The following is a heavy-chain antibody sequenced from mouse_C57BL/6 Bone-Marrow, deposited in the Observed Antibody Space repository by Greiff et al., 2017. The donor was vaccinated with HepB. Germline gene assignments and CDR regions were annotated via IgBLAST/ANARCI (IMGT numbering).Heavy chain of an antibody. J-gene: IGHJ3*01. CDR2: IWSGGST. V-gene: IGHV2-2*01. D-gene: IGHD2-3*01. Sequence: VQLQQSGPGLVQPSQSLSITCTVSGFSLTSSGVHWVRQSPGKGLEWLGVIWSGGSTDYNAAFISRLSISKDNSKSQVFFKMNSLQADDTAIYYCARKGDGPWFAYWGQGTLVTVSA. CDR1: GFSLTSSG. CDR3: ARKGDGPWFAY.